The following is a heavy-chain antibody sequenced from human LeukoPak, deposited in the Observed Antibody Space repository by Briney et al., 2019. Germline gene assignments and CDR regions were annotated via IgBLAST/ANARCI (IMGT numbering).Heavy chain of an antibody. D-gene: IGHD3-10*01. Sequence: GGSLRLSCAASGFTFSNYDMHWVRQATGQGLEWVSGIGSAGDTYYAGSVKGRFTISRENAKNSLYLQMKSLRAGDTAVYYCARGSPPFQHWGQGTLVTVSS. CDR2: IGSAGDT. CDR3: ARGSPPFQH. V-gene: IGHV3-13*01. J-gene: IGHJ1*01. CDR1: GFTFSNYD.